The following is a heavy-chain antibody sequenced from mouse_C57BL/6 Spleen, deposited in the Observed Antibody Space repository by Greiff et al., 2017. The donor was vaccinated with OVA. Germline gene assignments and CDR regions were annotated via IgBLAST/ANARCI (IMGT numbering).Heavy chain of an antibody. CDR1: GYTFTSYW. CDR3: ARRGAGSFSFDD. CDR2: IDPSDSYT. D-gene: IGHD3-3*01. V-gene: IGHV1-69*01. Sequence: QVQLQQPGAELVMPGASVKLSCKASGYTFTSYWMHWVKQRPGQGLEWIGEIDPSDSYTNYNQKFKGKSTLTVDKSSSTAYMQLSSLTSEDAAVYYCARRGAGSFSFDDWGQGTTLTVSS. J-gene: IGHJ2*01.